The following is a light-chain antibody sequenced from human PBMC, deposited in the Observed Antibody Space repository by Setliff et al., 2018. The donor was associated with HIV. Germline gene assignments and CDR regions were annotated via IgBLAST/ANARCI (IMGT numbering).Light chain of an antibody. Sequence: QSVLTQPPSASGSPGQSVTISRTGTSSDVGGYNYVSWYQQYPDKAPKLMIYEVNKRPSGVPDRFSASKSDNTASLTVSGLQADDEADYYCSSFAGSSSWVFGGGTKVTVL. CDR2: EVN. J-gene: IGLJ3*02. CDR3: SSFAGSSSWV. V-gene: IGLV2-8*01. CDR1: SSDVGGYNY.